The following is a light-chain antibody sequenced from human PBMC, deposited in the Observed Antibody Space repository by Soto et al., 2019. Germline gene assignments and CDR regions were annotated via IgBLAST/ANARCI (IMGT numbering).Light chain of an antibody. Sequence: EIVLTQSPATLSLSPGERATLSCRASQSVSSNLAWYQQKPGQAPSLLIYGASRRATGIPDRFSGSGSGTDFTLTISRLEPEDFAVYYCQQYDSSPITFGQGTRLEIK. CDR2: GAS. V-gene: IGKV3-20*01. J-gene: IGKJ5*01. CDR3: QQYDSSPIT. CDR1: QSVSSN.